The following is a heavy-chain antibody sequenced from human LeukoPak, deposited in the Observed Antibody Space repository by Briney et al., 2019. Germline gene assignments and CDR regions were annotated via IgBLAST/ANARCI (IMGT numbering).Heavy chain of an antibody. CDR1: GFSFSGSD. J-gene: IGHJ6*02. V-gene: IGHV3-73*01. Sequence: PGGSLNLSCAASGFSFSGSDIHWVRQASGKGLEWVGRIRSKTNSYATAYAASVKGRFTISRDDSENTAYLQMNSLKTEDTAVYYCSRLADGMDVWGRGTTVTVSS. CDR3: SRLADGMDV. CDR2: IRSKTNSYAT.